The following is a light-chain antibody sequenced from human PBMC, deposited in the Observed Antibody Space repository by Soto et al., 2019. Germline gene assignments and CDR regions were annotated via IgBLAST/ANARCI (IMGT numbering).Light chain of an antibody. V-gene: IGLV2-14*03. Sequence: QSALTQPASVSGSPGQSITISCTGTSSDVGGYNYVSWYQHHPGKAPKLMIYDVSNRPSGVSNRFSGSKSDNTASLTISGLQAEVEADYYCSSYTSTSTVVFGGGTKVTVL. CDR2: DVS. CDR3: SSYTSTSTVV. CDR1: SSDVGGYNY. J-gene: IGLJ2*01.